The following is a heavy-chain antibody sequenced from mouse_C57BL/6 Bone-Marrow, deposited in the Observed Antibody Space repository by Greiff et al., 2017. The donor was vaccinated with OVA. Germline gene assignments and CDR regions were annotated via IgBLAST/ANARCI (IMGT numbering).Heavy chain of an antibody. Sequence: EVQLQQSGPVLARPGASVKMSCKTSGYTFTSYWMHWVKQRPGQGLEWIGAIYPGNSDTSYNPKFKGKAKLTAVTSTSTAYMELSRLAIEDSAVYYCTRWRYYYGSSYLESPYYFDYWGQGTTLTVSS. CDR2: IYPGNSDT. D-gene: IGHD1-1*01. CDR3: TRWRYYYGSSYLESPYYFDY. V-gene: IGHV1-5*01. J-gene: IGHJ2*01. CDR1: GYTFTSYW.